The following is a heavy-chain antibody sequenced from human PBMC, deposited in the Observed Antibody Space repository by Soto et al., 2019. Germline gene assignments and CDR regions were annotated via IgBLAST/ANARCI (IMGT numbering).Heavy chain of an antibody. Sequence: QITLKESGPTLVKPTQTLTLTCTFSGFSLSTSGVGVGWIRQPPGKALEWLALIYWDDDKRYSPSLKSRLTITKDTSKTQVVLTMTNMDPVDTATYYCAHRRLDDSSGIPFGFDYWGQGTLVTVSS. D-gene: IGHD3-22*01. CDR1: GFSLSTSGVG. CDR3: AHRRLDDSSGIPFGFDY. J-gene: IGHJ4*02. CDR2: IYWDDDK. V-gene: IGHV2-5*02.